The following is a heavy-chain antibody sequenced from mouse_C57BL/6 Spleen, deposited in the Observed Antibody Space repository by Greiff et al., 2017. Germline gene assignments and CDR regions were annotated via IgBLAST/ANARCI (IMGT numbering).Heavy chain of an antibody. CDR1: GFTFSSYA. D-gene: IGHD1-1*01. CDR3: ARVRSVDWYFGV. CDR2: ISDGGSYT. J-gene: IGHJ1*03. V-gene: IGHV5-4*01. Sequence: EVQVVESGGGLVKPGGSLKLSCAASGFTFSSYAMSWVRQTPEKRLEWVATISDGGSYTYYPDNVKGRFTISRDNAKNNLYLQMSHLKSEDTAMYYCARVRSVDWYFGVWGTGTTVTVSS.